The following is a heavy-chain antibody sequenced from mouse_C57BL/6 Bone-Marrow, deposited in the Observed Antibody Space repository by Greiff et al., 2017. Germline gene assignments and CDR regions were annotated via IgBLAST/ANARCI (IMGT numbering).Heavy chain of an antibody. CDR3: VRSYDYDVQYYFDY. CDR1: GFTFNTYA. J-gene: IGHJ2*01. D-gene: IGHD2-4*01. V-gene: IGHV10-3*01. Sequence: EVMLVESGGGLVQPKGSLKLSCAASGFTFNTYAMHWVRQAPGKGLEWVARIRSKSSNYATYYADSVKDRFTISRDDSQSMLYLQMNNLKTEDTAMYYCVRSYDYDVQYYFDYWGQGTTLTVSS. CDR2: IRSKSSNYAT.